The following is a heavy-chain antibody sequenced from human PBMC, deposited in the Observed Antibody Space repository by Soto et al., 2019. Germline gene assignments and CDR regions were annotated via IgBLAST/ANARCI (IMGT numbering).Heavy chain of an antibody. CDR2: INAGNGNT. CDR1: GYTFTSYA. J-gene: IGHJ4*02. Sequence: ASVKVSCKASGYTFTSYAMHWVRQAPGQRLEWMGWINAGNGNTKYSQKFQGRVTITRDTSASTAYMELSSLRSEDTAVYYCARDTSYDFWSGYYRVLVYFDYWGQGTLVTVSS. D-gene: IGHD3-3*01. V-gene: IGHV1-3*01. CDR3: ARDTSYDFWSGYYRVLVYFDY.